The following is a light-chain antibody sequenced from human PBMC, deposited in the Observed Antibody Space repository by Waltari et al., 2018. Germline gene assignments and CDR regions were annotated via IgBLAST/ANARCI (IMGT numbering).Light chain of an antibody. V-gene: IGLV1-47*01. J-gene: IGLJ2*01. Sequence: QSELTQPPSASGTPGQRVTISCSGSSSNIGTNYIYWYQQLPGTAPKLLIFRNDQRPSGVPDRFSASKSGTSASLAISGLRSEDEADYYCASWGDGLSGPSVVFGGGTKLTVL. CDR3: ASWGDGLSGPSVV. CDR1: SSNIGTNY. CDR2: RND.